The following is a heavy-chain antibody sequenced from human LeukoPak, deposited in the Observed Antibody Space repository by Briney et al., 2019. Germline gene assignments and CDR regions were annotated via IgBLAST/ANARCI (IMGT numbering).Heavy chain of an antibody. CDR3: AKDVGGRLSP. D-gene: IGHD1-26*01. CDR2: ITRPGSST. CDR1: GFTLSGAA. V-gene: IGHV3-23*01. J-gene: IGHJ5*02. Sequence: PGGSLRLSCSASGFTLSGAASTWVRQAPGKGLEWVSTITRPGSSTYYSDSVKGRFTISRDSARNTLFLQMNGLRLDDSAIYYCAKDVGGRLSPWGQGALVTVSS.